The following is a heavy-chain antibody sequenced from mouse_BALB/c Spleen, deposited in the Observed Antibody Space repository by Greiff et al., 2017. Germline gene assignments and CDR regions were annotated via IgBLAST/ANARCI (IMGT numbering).Heavy chain of an antibody. V-gene: IGHV5-6-4*01. CDR1: GFTFSSYT. CDR3: TRGGDGYGFAY. Sequence: EVKVVESGGGLVKPGGSLKLSCAASGFTFSSYTMSWVRQTPEKRLEWVATISSGGSYTYYPDSVKGRFTISRDNAKNTLYLQMSSLKSEDTAMYYCTRGGDGYGFAYWGQGTLVTVSA. CDR2: ISSGGSYT. J-gene: IGHJ3*01. D-gene: IGHD2-2*01.